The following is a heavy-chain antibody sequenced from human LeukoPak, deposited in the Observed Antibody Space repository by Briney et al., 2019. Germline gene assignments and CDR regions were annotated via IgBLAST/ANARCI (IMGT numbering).Heavy chain of an antibody. D-gene: IGHD3-9*01. CDR2: IYSGGAT. CDR1: EFTFNIYA. Sequence: GGSLRLSCAASEFTFNIYAMHWVRQAPGKGLEWVSIIYSGGATFYADSVKGRFTISRENSKNTLWLQMNSLRAEDTAVYYCARLHYDVLTGPFDYWGQGTLVTVSS. V-gene: IGHV3-66*04. J-gene: IGHJ4*02. CDR3: ARLHYDVLTGPFDY.